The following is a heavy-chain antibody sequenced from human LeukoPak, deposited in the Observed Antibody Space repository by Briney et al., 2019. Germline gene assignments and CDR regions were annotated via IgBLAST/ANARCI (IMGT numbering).Heavy chain of an antibody. J-gene: IGHJ6*02. CDR2: ISYDGSNK. CDR3: ARRPIKYYYYGMDV. V-gene: IGHV3-30*03. Sequence: QPGRSLRLSCAASGFTFSSYGMHWVRQAPGKGLEWVAVISYDGSNKYYADSVKGRFTISRDNSKNTLYLQMNSLRAEDTAVYYCARRPIKYYYYGMDVWGQGTTVTVSS. CDR1: GFTFSSYG.